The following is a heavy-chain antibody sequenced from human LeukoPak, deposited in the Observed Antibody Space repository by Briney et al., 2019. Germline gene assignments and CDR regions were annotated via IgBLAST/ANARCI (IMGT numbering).Heavy chain of an antibody. Sequence: ASVKVSCKASGYTFTSYAIHWVRQAPGQRLEWMGWINAGNGNTKYSQKFQGRVTITRNTSASTAYMELSSLRSEDTAVYYCARDPLTGYLDYWGQGTLVTVSS. D-gene: IGHD3-9*01. CDR2: INAGNGNT. V-gene: IGHV1-3*01. CDR1: GYTFTSYA. CDR3: ARDPLTGYLDY. J-gene: IGHJ4*02.